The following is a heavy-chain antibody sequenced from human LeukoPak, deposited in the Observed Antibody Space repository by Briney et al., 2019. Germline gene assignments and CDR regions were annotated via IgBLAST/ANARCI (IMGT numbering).Heavy chain of an antibody. Sequence: GGPLRLSCAASGFTFRTYAMHWVRQSAKGLEWVAVLSYDGSMKYYTDSVKGRFTISRDNSKNTLYLQLNSLRAEDTAVYYCARDSSVRRAMDNWGQETLVTVSS. CDR1: GFTFRTYA. D-gene: IGHD3-10*01. V-gene: IGHV3-30*04. J-gene: IGHJ4*02. CDR3: ARDSSVRRAMDN. CDR2: LSYDGSMK.